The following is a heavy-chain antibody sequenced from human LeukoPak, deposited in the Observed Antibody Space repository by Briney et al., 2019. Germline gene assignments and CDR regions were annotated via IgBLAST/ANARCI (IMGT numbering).Heavy chain of an antibody. V-gene: IGHV3-23*01. CDR3: AKDHGGFRSGSYYKDY. CDR2: ISGSGGST. J-gene: IGHJ4*02. CDR1: GFTFSSYA. Sequence: GGSLRLSCAASGFTFSSYAMSWVRQAPGKGLEWVSAISGSGGSTYYADSVKGRFTISRDNSKNTLYLQMNSLRAEDTAVYYCAKDHGGFRSGSYYKDYWGQGTLVTVSS. D-gene: IGHD3-10*01.